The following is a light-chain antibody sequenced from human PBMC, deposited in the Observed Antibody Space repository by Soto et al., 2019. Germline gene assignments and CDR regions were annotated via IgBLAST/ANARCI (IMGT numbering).Light chain of an antibody. V-gene: IGKV4-1*01. J-gene: IGKJ1*01. CDR3: QQYYSTLRT. CDR2: WAS. Sequence: DIVMTQSPDSLAVSLGERATINCKASQIVLYSSNNKNYLSWYQQKPVQPPKLLIYWASTRESGVPDRFSGSVSGKDFTLTIRSLQAEDVAVYYCQQYYSTLRTFGQGTKVEIK. CDR1: QIVLYSSNNKNY.